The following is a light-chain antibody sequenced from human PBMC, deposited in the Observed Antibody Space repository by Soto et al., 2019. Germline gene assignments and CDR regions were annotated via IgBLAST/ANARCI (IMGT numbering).Light chain of an antibody. CDR1: QSIDTY. V-gene: IGKV1-5*01. CDR3: QQYHRFLYT. Sequence: DIQMTQSPSTLSAFVGDRVTITCRASQSIDTYLAWYQQRPGKAPKLLIYSASSLESGVPSRFRGSGSGTQFTLSIISLQPDDSATYYCQQYHRFLYTFGQGTKLEIK. J-gene: IGKJ2*01. CDR2: SAS.